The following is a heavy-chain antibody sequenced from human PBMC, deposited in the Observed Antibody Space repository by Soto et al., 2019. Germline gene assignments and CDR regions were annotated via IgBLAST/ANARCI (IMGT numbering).Heavy chain of an antibody. CDR1: GFTFDDYA. V-gene: IGHV3-9*01. J-gene: IGHJ6*02. CDR2: IRWNSGSI. D-gene: IGHD3-3*01. CDR3: ARAHHRITIFGVVRLYGMDV. Sequence: SGFTFDDYAMHWVRQAPGKGLEWVSGIRWNSGSIGYADSVKGRFTISRDNSKNTLYLQMNSLRAEDTAVYYCARAHHRITIFGVVRLYGMDVWGQGTTVTVSS.